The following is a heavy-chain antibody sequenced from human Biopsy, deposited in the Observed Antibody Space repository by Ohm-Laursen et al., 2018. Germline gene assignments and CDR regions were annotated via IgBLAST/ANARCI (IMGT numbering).Heavy chain of an antibody. CDR1: GFTFSAYA. J-gene: IGHJ4*02. CDR3: AKFEGDPTPSYYFDY. D-gene: IGHD3-10*01. Sequence: GSLRLSCAASGFTFSAYAMRWVRQAPGKGLEWVAGIYGGGFGTYYADSVKGRFSISRDNSENTLYLHMNSLRAEDTAVYFCAKFEGDPTPSYYFDYWGQGTLVTVSS. V-gene: IGHV3-23*01. CDR2: IYGGGFGT.